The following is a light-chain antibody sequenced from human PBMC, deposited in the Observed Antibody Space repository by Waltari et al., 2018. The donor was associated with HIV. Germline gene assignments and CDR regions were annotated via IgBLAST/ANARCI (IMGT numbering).Light chain of an antibody. Sequence: DIVMTQSPDSLAVSLGERATINCKSSQSVLYSSNNKNYLAWYQQKPGQPPKLLIYWASTRESGVPDRFSGSGSGTDFTLTISSLQAEDVAVYYCQQYYSTPRFGPGTKVDIK. CDR3: QQYYSTPR. CDR1: QSVLYSSNNKNY. V-gene: IGKV4-1*01. J-gene: IGKJ3*01. CDR2: WAS.